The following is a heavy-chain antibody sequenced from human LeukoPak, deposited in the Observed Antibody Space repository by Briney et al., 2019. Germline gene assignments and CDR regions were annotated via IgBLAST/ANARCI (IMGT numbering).Heavy chain of an antibody. D-gene: IGHD2-8*01. Sequence: NSGGSLRLSCAASGFTFSSYSMNWVRQAPGKGLEWVSSISSSSSYIYYADSVKGRFTISRDNAKNSLYLQMNSLRAEDTAVHYCARGYCTNGVCYHFDYWGQGTLVTVSS. V-gene: IGHV3-21*01. CDR2: ISSSSSYI. CDR1: GFTFSSYS. CDR3: ARGYCTNGVCYHFDY. J-gene: IGHJ4*02.